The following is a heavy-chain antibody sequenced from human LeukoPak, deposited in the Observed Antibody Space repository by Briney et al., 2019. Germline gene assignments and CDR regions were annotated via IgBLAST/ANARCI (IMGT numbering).Heavy chain of an antibody. D-gene: IGHD3-22*01. CDR3: ARDSFPYYYDSSGYPRPDY. V-gene: IGHV1-18*04. J-gene: IGHJ4*02. CDR2: ISAYNGNT. CDR1: GYTFTSNY. Sequence: ASVKVSCKASGYTFTSNYIHWVRQAPGQGLEWMGWISAYNGNTNYAQKLQGRVTMTTDTSTSTAYMELRSLRSDDTAVYYCARDSFPYYYDSSGYPRPDYWGQGTLVTVSS.